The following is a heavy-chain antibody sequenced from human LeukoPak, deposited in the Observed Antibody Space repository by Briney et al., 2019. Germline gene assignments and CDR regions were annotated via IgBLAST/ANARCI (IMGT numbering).Heavy chain of an antibody. CDR3: ARRDIVVVPAAIFGAFDI. V-gene: IGHV3-11*01. CDR1: GFTFSDYY. CDR2: ISSSGSTI. Sequence: TGGSLRLSCAASGFTFSDYYMSWIRQAPGKGLEWVSYISSSGSTIYYADSVKGRFTISRDNAKNSLYLQMNSLRAEDTALYYCARRDIVVVPAAIFGAFDIWGQGTMVTVSS. J-gene: IGHJ3*02. D-gene: IGHD2-2*02.